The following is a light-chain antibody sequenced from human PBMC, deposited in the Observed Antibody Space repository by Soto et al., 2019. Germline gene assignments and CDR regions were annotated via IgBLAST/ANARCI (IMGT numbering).Light chain of an antibody. CDR3: SAWDDSLSGYYV. Sequence: QSVLTQPPSASGTPGQRVTISCSGSSSNIGSKYVYWYQQLPGTAPKLLIYRNNQRPSGVPDRFSGSKYGTSASLAISGLRSEDEADYYCSAWDDSLSGYYVFGTGTKVTVL. CDR2: RNN. J-gene: IGLJ1*01. CDR1: SSNIGSKY. V-gene: IGLV1-47*01.